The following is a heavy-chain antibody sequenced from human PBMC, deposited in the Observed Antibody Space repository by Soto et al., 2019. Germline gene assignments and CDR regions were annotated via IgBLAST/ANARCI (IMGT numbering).Heavy chain of an antibody. V-gene: IGHV4-39*01. CDR2: IYYSGST. Sequence: PSETLSLTCTVSGGSISSSSYYWGWIRQPPGRGLEWIGSIYYSGSTYYNPSLKSRVTISVDTSKNQFSLKLSSVTAADTAVYYCAAPGKVYGDFDYWGQGTLVTVSS. CDR3: AAPGKVYGDFDY. CDR1: GGSISSSSYY. D-gene: IGHD3-10*01. J-gene: IGHJ4*02.